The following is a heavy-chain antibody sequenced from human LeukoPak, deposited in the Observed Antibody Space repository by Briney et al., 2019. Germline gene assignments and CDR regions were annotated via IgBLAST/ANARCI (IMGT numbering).Heavy chain of an antibody. D-gene: IGHD5-18*01. CDR2: IYYSGST. J-gene: IGHJ4*02. V-gene: IGHV4-31*03. CDR3: AKGQDTVMWYYFDY. Sequence: SQTLSLTCTVSGGSISSGGYYWSWIRQHPGKGLEWIGYIYYSGSTYYNPSLKSRVTISVDTSKNQFSLKLSSVTAADTAVYYCAKGQDTVMWYYFDYWGQGTLVTVSS. CDR1: GGSISSGGYY.